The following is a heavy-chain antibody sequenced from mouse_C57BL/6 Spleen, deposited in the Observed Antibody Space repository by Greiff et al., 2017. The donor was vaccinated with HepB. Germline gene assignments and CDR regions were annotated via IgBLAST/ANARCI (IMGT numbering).Heavy chain of an antibody. D-gene: IGHD2-2*01. CDR1: GYSITSGYY. V-gene: IGHV3-6*01. J-gene: IGHJ2*01. CDR2: ISYDGSN. CDR3: ASIPMVTTGSY. Sequence: EVKLQESGPGLVKPSQSLSLTCSVTGYSITSGYYWNWIRQFPGNNLEWMGYISYDGSNNYNPSLKNRISITRDTSKNQFFLKLNSVTTEDTATYYCASIPMVTTGSYWGQGTTLTVSS.